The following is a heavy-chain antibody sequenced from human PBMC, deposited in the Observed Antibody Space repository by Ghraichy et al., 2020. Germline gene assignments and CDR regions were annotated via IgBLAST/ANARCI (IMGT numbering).Heavy chain of an antibody. CDR3: ARGLELDCSGGSCYLSPFDY. CDR1: GGSFSGYY. Sequence: SETQTLTCAVYGGSFSGYYWSWIRQPPGKGLEWIGEINHSGSTNYNPSLKSRVTISVDTSKNQFSLKLSSVTAADTAVYYCARGLELDCSGGSCYLSPFDYWGQGTLVTVSS. J-gene: IGHJ4*02. V-gene: IGHV4-34*01. CDR2: INHSGST. D-gene: IGHD2-15*01.